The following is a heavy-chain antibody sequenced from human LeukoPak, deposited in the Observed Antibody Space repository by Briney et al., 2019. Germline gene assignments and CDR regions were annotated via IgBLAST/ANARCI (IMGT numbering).Heavy chain of an antibody. CDR1: GFTFSTYL. J-gene: IGHJ4*02. CDR2: IKQDGSEK. Sequence: PGGSLRLSCAASGFTFSTYLMSWVRQAPGKGLEWVANIKQDGSEKYYVDSVKGRFTISRDNARNSLSLQMNSLRAEDTAVYYCARGGNGFDYWGQGTLVTVSS. D-gene: IGHD3-10*01. CDR3: ARGGNGFDY. V-gene: IGHV3-7*04.